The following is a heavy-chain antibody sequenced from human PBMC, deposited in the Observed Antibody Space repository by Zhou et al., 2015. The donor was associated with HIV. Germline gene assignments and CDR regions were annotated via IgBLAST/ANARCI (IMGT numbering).Heavy chain of an antibody. V-gene: IGHV1-69*01. CDR1: GGTFSSYA. D-gene: IGHD2-2*01. Sequence: QVQLVQSGAEVKKPGSSVKVSCKASGGTFSSYAISWVRQAPGQGLEWMGGIIPIFGTANYAQKFQGRVTITADESTSTAYMELSSLRSEDTAVYYCARRARCSSTSCYVPVGAFDIWGQGTMVTVSS. J-gene: IGHJ3*02. CDR2: IIPIFGTA. CDR3: ARRARCSSTSCYVPVGAFDI.